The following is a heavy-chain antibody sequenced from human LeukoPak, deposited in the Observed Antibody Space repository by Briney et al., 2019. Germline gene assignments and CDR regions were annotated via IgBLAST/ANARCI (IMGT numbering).Heavy chain of an antibody. V-gene: IGHV3-48*01. CDR2: ISSSSSTI. CDR1: GFTFSSYS. Sequence: GRSLRLSCAASGFTFSSYSMNWVRQAPGKGLEWVSYISSSSSTIYYADSVKGRFTISRDNAKNSLYLHMNSLRAEDTAVYYCARELLNNDAFDICGQGTMVTVSS. D-gene: IGHD3-10*01. J-gene: IGHJ3*02. CDR3: ARELLNNDAFDI.